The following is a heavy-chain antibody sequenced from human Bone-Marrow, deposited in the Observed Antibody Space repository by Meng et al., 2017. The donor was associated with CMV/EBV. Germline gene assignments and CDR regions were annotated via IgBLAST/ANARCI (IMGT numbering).Heavy chain of an antibody. CDR1: GFTFSDYY. J-gene: IGHJ4*02. CDR2: VNSKNEAT. CDR3: VRSSGWSLFDY. V-gene: IGHV1-2*02. Sequence: QVQLGQTGAEMKKPGASVKASCTTSGFTFSDYYIPWVRQAPGQGLEWMGWVNSKNEATNYARKFQGRVSMTRDTSISTAHMELSRLMSDDTAVYYCVRSSGWSLFDYWGQGTLVTVSS. D-gene: IGHD6-19*01.